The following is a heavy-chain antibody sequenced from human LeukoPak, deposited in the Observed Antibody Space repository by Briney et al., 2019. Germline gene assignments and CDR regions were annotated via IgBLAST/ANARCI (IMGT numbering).Heavy chain of an antibody. D-gene: IGHD1-26*01. J-gene: IGHJ6*02. V-gene: IGHV3-64*04. Sequence: GGSLRLSCSASGFTFSSYAMHWVRQAPGKGLEYVSAISSNGGSTYYADSVKGRFTISRDNSKNTLYLQMNSLRAEDTAVYYCARGNSGSSYVEYYYGMDVWGQGTTVTVSS. CDR1: GFTFSSYA. CDR3: ARGNSGSSYVEYYYGMDV. CDR2: ISSNGGST.